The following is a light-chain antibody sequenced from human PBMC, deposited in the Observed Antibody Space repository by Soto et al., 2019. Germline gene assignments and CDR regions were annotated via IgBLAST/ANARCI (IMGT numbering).Light chain of an antibody. CDR1: QSISSS. CDR3: QQSYSTPWT. V-gene: IGKV1-39*01. CDR2: GAS. J-gene: IGKJ1*01. Sequence: DIQMTQSPSSLSASVGDRVTITCRASQSISSSLNWYQQKPGKAPKLLIFGASSLQSGVPSRFSGSGSGTDFTFTISSLQPEDFATYYCQQSYSTPWTFGRGTKVEIK.